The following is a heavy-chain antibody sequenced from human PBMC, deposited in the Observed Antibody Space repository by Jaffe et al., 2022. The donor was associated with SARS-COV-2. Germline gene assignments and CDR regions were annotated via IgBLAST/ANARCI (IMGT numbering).Heavy chain of an antibody. J-gene: IGHJ4*02. Sequence: QVQLVESGGGVVQPGRSLRLSCAASGFTFSSYGMHWVRQAPGKGLEWVAVISYDGSNKYYADSVKGRFTISRDNSKNTLYLQMNSLRAEDTAVYYCAKDFGTPVDYWGQGTLVTVSS. D-gene: IGHD3-16*01. CDR2: ISYDGSNK. V-gene: IGHV3-30*18. CDR3: AKDFGTPVDY. CDR1: GFTFSSYG.